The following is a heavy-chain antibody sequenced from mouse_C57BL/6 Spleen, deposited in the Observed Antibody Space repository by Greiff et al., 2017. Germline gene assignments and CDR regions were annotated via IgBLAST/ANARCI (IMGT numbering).Heavy chain of an antibody. Sequence: QVQLKQPGAELVMPGASVKLSCKASGYTFTSYWMHWVKQRPGQGLEWIGEIDPSDSYTNYNQKFKGKSTLTVDKSSSTAYMQLSSLTSEDSAVYYCARKGWSDYWGQGPTLTVSS. D-gene: IGHD1-1*02. CDR1: GYTFTSYW. J-gene: IGHJ2*01. CDR3: ARKGWSDY. CDR2: IDPSDSYT. V-gene: IGHV1-69*01.